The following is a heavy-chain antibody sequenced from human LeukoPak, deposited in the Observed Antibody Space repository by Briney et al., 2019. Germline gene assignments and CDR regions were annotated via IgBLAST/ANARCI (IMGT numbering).Heavy chain of an antibody. J-gene: IGHJ4*02. CDR1: GLTFSSYA. D-gene: IGHD5-18*01. V-gene: IGHV3-23*01. CDR3: AKDLGGYSYGYYFGY. CDR2: ISGSGGST. Sequence: GGSLRLSCAASGLTFSSYAMSWVRQAPGKGLEWVSAISGSGGSTYYADSVKGRFTISRDNSKNTLYLQMNSLRAEDTAVYYCAKDLGGYSYGYYFGYWGQGTLVTVSS.